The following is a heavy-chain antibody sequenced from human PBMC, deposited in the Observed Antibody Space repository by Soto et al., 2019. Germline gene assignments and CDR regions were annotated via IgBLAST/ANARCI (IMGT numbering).Heavy chain of an antibody. J-gene: IGHJ6*03. CDR1: GFTVSSNY. CDR3: ARDRKATTGICTYYYYYYMDV. V-gene: IGHV3-66*01. CDR2: IYSGGST. D-gene: IGHD3-9*01. Sequence: GGSLRLSCAASGFTVSSNYMSWVRQAPGKGLEWVSVIYSGGSTYYADSVKGRFTISRDNSKNTLYLQMNSLRAEDTAVYYCARDRKATTGICTYYYYYYMDVWGKGTTVTVSS.